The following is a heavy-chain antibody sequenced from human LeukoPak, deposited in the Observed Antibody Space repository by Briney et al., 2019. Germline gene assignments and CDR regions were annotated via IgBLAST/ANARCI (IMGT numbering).Heavy chain of an antibody. CDR3: VRSHYDSSGYFQLDL. V-gene: IGHV4-59*01. Sequence: SETLSLTCTVSGGSISTYYWSWIRQPPGKGLEWIGYIYYRGTTDYDPSLKSRVTLSVDTSKNQFSLKLSSVTAAAPAVYSCVRSHYDSSGYFQLDLRGQGTLVT. CDR1: GGSISTYY. J-gene: IGHJ4*02. CDR2: IYYRGTT. D-gene: IGHD3-22*01.